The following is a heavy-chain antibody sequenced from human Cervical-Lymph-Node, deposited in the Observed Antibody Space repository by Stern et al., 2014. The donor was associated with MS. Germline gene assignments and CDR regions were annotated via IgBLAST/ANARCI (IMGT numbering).Heavy chain of an antibody. Sequence: QVQLVQSGPEVKKPGASVKVSCKASGYTFTSYGFSWVRQAPGQGLEWIGWINAYNGDTDYAEKFQGRVTMTTDASTSTAYMELRSLRSDDTAVYYCTRDRVKLVTAILFDYWGQGTLLTVSS. V-gene: IGHV1-18*01. CDR2: INAYNGDT. CDR3: TRDRVKLVTAILFDY. D-gene: IGHD2-21*02. CDR1: GYTFTSYG. J-gene: IGHJ4*02.